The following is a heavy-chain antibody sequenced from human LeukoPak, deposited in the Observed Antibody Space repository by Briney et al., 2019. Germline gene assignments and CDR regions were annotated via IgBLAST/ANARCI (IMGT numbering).Heavy chain of an antibody. CDR1: GGSFSGYY. Sequence: SETQPLTCAVYGGSFSGYYWSWIRQPPGKGLEWIGEINHSGSTNYNPSLKSRVTISVDTSKNQFSLKLSSVTAADTAVYYCAREMRYCSSTSCRKDYFDYWGQGTLVTVSS. CDR3: AREMRYCSSTSCRKDYFDY. J-gene: IGHJ4*02. CDR2: INHSGST. D-gene: IGHD2-2*01. V-gene: IGHV4-34*01.